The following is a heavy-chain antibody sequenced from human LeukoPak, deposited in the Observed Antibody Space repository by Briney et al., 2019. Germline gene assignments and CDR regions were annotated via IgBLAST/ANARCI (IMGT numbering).Heavy chain of an antibody. CDR1: GFTFSGYA. J-gene: IGHJ4*02. Sequence: PGGSQRLSCAASGFTFSGYAMNWVRQAPGKGLEWLSHISSTGGTIYYADSVKGRLTVSRDNAKNSLYLQMNSLRAEDTAVYYCAKSDPYGDSLIEIWGQGALVTVSS. D-gene: IGHD4-17*01. CDR2: ISSTGGTI. V-gene: IGHV3-48*03. CDR3: AKSDPYGDSLIEI.